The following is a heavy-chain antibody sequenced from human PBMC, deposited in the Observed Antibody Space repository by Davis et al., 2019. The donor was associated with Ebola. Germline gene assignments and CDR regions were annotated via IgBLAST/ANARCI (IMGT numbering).Heavy chain of an antibody. V-gene: IGHV4-34*01. J-gene: IGHJ4*02. D-gene: IGHD6-19*01. CDR3: ARGAVADY. CDR1: GGSFSGYY. Sequence: PGGSLRLSCAVYGGSFSGYYWSWIRQPPGKGLEWIGEINHSGSTNYNPSLKSRVTISVDTSKNQFSLKLSSVTAADTAVYYCARGAVADYWGQGTLVTVSS. CDR2: INHSGST.